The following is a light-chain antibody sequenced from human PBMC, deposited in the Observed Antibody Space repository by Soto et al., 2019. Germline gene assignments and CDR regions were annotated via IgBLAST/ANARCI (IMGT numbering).Light chain of an antibody. V-gene: IGKV3D-20*01. CDR1: QSVSSSY. CDR2: DAS. CDR3: QQYGSSPIT. Sequence: EIILTQSPATLSLSPGERATLSCRASQSVSSSYVAWYQHRPGLAPRLLIHDASSRATGIPDRFSGTKSGTDFTLTIRRLETEDAAVYYCQQYGSSPITFGQGTRLEIK. J-gene: IGKJ5*01.